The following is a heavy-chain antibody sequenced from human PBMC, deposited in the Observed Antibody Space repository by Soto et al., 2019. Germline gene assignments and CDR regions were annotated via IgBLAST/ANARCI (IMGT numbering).Heavy chain of an antibody. Sequence: PGGSLRLSCAASGFTFSSYSMNWVRQAPGKGPEWVSSISCSTSYIYYADSVKGRFTISRDNAKNSLYLQMNSLRAEDTAVYYCARVVDYCDPYYYYGMDVWGQGTTVTVSS. D-gene: IGHD3-22*01. CDR1: GFTFSSYS. V-gene: IGHV3-21*01. J-gene: IGHJ6*02. CDR3: ARVVDYCDPYYYYGMDV. CDR2: ISCSTSYI.